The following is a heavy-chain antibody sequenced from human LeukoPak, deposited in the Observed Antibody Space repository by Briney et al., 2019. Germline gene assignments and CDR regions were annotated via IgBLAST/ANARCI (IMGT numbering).Heavy chain of an antibody. CDR2: INPSGGST. V-gene: IGHV1-46*01. J-gene: IGHJ5*02. CDR1: GYTFTSYY. Sequence: ASVKVSCKASGYTFTSYYMHWVRQAPGQGLEWMGIINPSGGSTSYAQKFQGRVTMTRDTSTSTVYMELSSLRSEDTAVYYCAGYYYDSSGYYYDPPFDPWGQGTLVTVSS. CDR3: AGYYYDSSGYYYDPPFDP. D-gene: IGHD3-22*01.